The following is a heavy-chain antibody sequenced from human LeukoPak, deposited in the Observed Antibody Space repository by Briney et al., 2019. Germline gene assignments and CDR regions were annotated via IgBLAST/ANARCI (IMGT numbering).Heavy chain of an antibody. D-gene: IGHD1-26*01. CDR3: AKSGGYSGSYYDYYYYMDV. CDR2: INPNSGGT. V-gene: IGHV1-2*02. CDR1: GYTFTGYY. Sequence: ASVKVSCKASGYTFTGYYMHWVRQAPGQGLEWMGWINPNSGGTNYAQKFQGRVTMTRDTSISTAYMELSRLRSDDTAVYYCAKSGGYSGSYYDYYYYMDVWGKGTTVTISS. J-gene: IGHJ6*03.